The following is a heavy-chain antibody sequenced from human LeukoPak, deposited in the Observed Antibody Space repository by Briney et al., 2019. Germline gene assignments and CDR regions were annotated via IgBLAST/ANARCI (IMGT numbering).Heavy chain of an antibody. CDR2: IYYSGIT. V-gene: IGHV4-59*01. CDR3: ARGGYYDSSGYYYVDQDDAFDI. J-gene: IGHJ3*02. CDR1: GVSISSYY. Sequence: SETLSLTCTVSGVSISSYYWSWIRQPPGKGLEWVGYIYYSGITNYNPSLKSRVNISVDTSKNQFSMKLSYVTAADTAVYYCARGGYYDSSGYYYVDQDDAFDIWGQGTMVTVSS. D-gene: IGHD3-22*01.